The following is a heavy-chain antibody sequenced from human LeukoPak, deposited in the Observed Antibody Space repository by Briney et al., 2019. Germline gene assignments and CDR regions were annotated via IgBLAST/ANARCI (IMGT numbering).Heavy chain of an antibody. J-gene: IGHJ4*02. CDR1: GFTFSSYG. CDR3: ARAVESNYFDY. CDR2: IRYDGSNK. V-gene: IGHV3-30*02. D-gene: IGHD5-24*01. Sequence: SGGSLRLSCAASGFTFSSYGMHWVRQAPGKGLEWVAFIRYDGSNKYYADSVQGRFTISRDNAKNSLYLQMNSLRAEDTAVYYCARAVESNYFDYWGQGTLVTVSS.